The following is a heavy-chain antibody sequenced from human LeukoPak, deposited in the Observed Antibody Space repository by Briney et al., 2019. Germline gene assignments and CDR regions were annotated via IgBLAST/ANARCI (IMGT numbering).Heavy chain of an antibody. CDR2: IYYSGST. CDR3: AREFGYSSGWYLPDY. Sequence: SETLSLTCTVSGGSISSYYWSWIRQPPGKGLEWIGYIYYSGSTNYNPSLKSRVTISVDRSKNQFSLKLSSVTAADTAVYYCAREFGYSSGWYLPDYWGQGTLVTVSS. V-gene: IGHV4-59*12. CDR1: GGSISSYY. D-gene: IGHD6-19*01. J-gene: IGHJ4*02.